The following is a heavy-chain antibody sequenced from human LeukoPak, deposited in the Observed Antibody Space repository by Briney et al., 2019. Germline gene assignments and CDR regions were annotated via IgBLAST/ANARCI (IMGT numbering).Heavy chain of an antibody. Sequence: SETLSLTCSVSGGSISSYYWSWIRQPPGKGLEWIGYIYYSGSTNYNPSLKSRVTISVDTSKNQFSLRLSSVTAADTAVYYCARVTGFIVEDYFDYWGQGTLVTVSS. V-gene: IGHV4-59*01. CDR2: IYYSGST. D-gene: IGHD3-22*01. CDR3: ARVTGFIVEDYFDY. CDR1: GGSISSYY. J-gene: IGHJ4*02.